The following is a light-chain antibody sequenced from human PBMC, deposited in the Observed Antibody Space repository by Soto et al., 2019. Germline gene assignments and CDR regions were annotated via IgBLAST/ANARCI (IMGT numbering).Light chain of an antibody. CDR1: QSVSSNY. V-gene: IGKV3D-20*02. CDR3: QQRSNWPPQVT. J-gene: IGKJ5*01. CDR2: RAS. Sequence: EIVLTQSPGTLSLSPGERATLSCRASQSVSSNYLAWYQQKPGQAPKVLIYRASIRATGIPDRFTGSGSGTDFTLTISSLEPEDFAVYYCQQRSNWPPQVTFGQGTRLEIK.